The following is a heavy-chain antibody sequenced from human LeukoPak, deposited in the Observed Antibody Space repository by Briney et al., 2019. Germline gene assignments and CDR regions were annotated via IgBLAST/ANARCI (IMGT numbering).Heavy chain of an antibody. CDR3: ARDWYSSGRYGWFVY. CDR1: GYTFTSYG. D-gene: IGHD6-19*01. CDR2: ISAYNGNT. Sequence: ASVKVSCKASGYTFTSYGISWVRQAPGQGLEWMGWISAYNGNTNYAQKLQGRVTMTTGTSTSTAYMELRSLRSGDTAVYYCARDWYSSGRYGWFVYWGQGTLVTVSS. J-gene: IGHJ4*02. V-gene: IGHV1-18*01.